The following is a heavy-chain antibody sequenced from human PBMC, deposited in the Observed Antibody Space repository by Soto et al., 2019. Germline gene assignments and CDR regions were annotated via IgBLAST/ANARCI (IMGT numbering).Heavy chain of an antibody. J-gene: IGHJ5*02. Sequence: TLSLTCFVAGYSITAGGYYWSWIRHHPGKGLEWIGSFYSSGSIIYNPSLRSRVSISVDTSSNQFSMSLTSVTAADTARYYCARMYSSGSGWFHHWGQGTLVTVSS. D-gene: IGHD6-19*01. CDR3: ARMYSSGSGWFHH. CDR1: GYSITAGGYY. V-gene: IGHV4-31*03. CDR2: FYSSGSI.